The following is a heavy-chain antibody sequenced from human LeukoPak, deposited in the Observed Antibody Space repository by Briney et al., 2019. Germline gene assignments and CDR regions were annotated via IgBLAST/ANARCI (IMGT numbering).Heavy chain of an antibody. CDR2: ISSSSSYI. CDR1: GFTFSSYS. D-gene: IGHD5-24*01. CDR3: ARVMATIEGSFEDY. V-gene: IGHV3-21*01. Sequence: GGSLRLSCAASGFTFSSYSMNWVRQAPGKGLEWVSSISSSSSYIYYADSVKGRFTISRDNAKNSLYLQMNSLRAEDTAVYYCARVMATIEGSFEDYWGQGTLVTVSS. J-gene: IGHJ4*02.